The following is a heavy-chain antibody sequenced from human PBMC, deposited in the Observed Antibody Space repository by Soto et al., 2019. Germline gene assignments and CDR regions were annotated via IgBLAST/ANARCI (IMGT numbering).Heavy chain of an antibody. Sequence: PSETLSLTCAVSGGSISSNNWWNWVRQPPGKGLEWIGEIHHSGSTNYNPSLKSRVTISVDKSKNQFSLKLNSVTAADTAVYFCARADYEILTGSYAMDVWGQGTTVTVSS. CDR3: ARADYEILTGSYAMDV. CDR2: IHHSGST. J-gene: IGHJ6*02. CDR1: GGSISSNNW. V-gene: IGHV4-4*02. D-gene: IGHD3-9*01.